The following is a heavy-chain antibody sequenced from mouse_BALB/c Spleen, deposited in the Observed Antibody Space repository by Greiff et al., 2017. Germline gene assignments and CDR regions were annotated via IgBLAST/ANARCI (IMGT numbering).Heavy chain of an antibody. CDR2: IYPGSGST. CDR3: AREGSYY. V-gene: IGHV1-55*01. Sequence: QVQLQQSGAELVKPGTSVKLSCKASGYNFTSYWINWVKLRPGQGLEWIGDIYPGSGSTNYNEKFKSKATLTVDTSSSTAYMQLSSLASEDSALYYCAREGSYYWGQGTSVTVSS. J-gene: IGHJ4*01. CDR1: GYNFTSYW.